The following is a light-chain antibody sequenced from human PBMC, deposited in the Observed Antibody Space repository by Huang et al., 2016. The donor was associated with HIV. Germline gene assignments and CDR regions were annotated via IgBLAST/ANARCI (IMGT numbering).Light chain of an antibody. CDR2: GAS. Sequence: EIVLTQSPGTLSLSPGERATLSCRASQSVSSSYLAWYQQKPGQAPRLLFYGASSRASGIPDRFSGSGSGTDFTLTSSRLEPEDVAVYYCQQYDSSPWTFGQGTKVEIK. J-gene: IGKJ1*01. V-gene: IGKV3-20*01. CDR3: QQYDSSPWT. CDR1: QSVSSSY.